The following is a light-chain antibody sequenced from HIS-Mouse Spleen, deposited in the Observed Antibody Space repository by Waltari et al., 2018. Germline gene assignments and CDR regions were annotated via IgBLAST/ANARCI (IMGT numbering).Light chain of an antibody. CDR3: CSYAGSYTYV. V-gene: IGLV2-11*01. CDR2: DVS. Sequence: QSALTQPRSVSGSPGQSVTISCTGTSSDVGGYNYVSWYQQHPGKAPKLMLYDVSKRPSGVPDRVSGSQSGNTASLTISGLQAEDEADYYCCSYAGSYTYVFGTGTKVTVL. J-gene: IGLJ1*01. CDR1: SSDVGGYNY.